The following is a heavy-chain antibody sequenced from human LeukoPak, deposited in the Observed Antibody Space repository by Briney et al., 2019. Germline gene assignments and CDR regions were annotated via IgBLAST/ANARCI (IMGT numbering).Heavy chain of an antibody. D-gene: IGHD6-19*01. V-gene: IGHV1-18*01. CDR2: LSTYNGDK. Sequence: ASVKVSCKSSGYTFTSYGVRWVRQAPAQGLEWMGWLSTYNGDKNYVQELPARPAMTTGTSTSSAYMELESLRPDDTAVYYCARVRTGSSGWYDPPLFAYSSQGTLVTVSS. J-gene: IGHJ4*02. CDR1: GYTFTSYG. CDR3: ARVRTGSSGWYDPPLFAY.